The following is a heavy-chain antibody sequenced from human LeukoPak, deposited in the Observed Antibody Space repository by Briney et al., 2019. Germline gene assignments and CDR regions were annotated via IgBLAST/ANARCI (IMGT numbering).Heavy chain of an antibody. V-gene: IGHV3-48*01. CDR3: ARVPYPGYYGAGRGY. Sequence: GGTLRLSCAASGFTFSSYSMNWVPQAPGKGLEGVSYLSSSSSTIYYADSVKGRFTISRDNAKNSLYLQMNSLRAEDTAVCYCARVPYPGYYGAGRGYWGQGTLVTVSS. J-gene: IGHJ4*02. CDR2: LSSSSSTI. CDR1: GFTFSSYS. D-gene: IGHD3-10*01.